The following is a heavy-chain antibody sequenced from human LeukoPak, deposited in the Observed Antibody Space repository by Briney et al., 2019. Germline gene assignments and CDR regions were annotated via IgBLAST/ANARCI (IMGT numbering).Heavy chain of an antibody. CDR3: ARHGKDVYSSGYPNDY. D-gene: IGHD3-22*01. J-gene: IGHJ4*02. Sequence: GESLKISCKGSGYSFTSYWIGWVRQMPGKGLEWMGIIYPGDSDTRYSPSFQGQVTISADKSISTAYLQWSSLKASDTAMYYRARHGKDVYSSGYPNDYWGQGTLVTVSS. V-gene: IGHV5-51*01. CDR1: GYSFTSYW. CDR2: IYPGDSDT.